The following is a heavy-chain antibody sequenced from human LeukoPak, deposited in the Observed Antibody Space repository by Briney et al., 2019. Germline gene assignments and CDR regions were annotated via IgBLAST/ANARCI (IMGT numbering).Heavy chain of an antibody. CDR1: GFTFSEYY. J-gene: IGHJ4*02. V-gene: IGHV3-11*01. CDR3: AREMDGPYGSGSPLDY. Sequence: GGALRLSCAASGFTFSEYYMSWIRQAPGKGVEWVSYISSSGSTTYYADSVRGRFTISRDNAKNSLYLQMNGLRAEDTAVYYCAREMDGPYGSGSPLDYWGQGPLVTVSS. CDR2: ISSSGSTT. D-gene: IGHD3-10*01.